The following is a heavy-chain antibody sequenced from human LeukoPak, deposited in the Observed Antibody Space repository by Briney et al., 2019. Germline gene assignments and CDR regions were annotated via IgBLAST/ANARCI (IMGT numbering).Heavy chain of an antibody. CDR1: GFTFTNFE. Sequence: GGSLRLSCAASGFTFTNFEMNWVRQAPGKGLEWVSYISYSGSTTSYADSVKGRFTISRDNAKNTLYLQINSLRAEDTAVYYCARDLGYRLDYWGQGILVTVSS. CDR2: ISYSGSTT. D-gene: IGHD5-18*01. J-gene: IGHJ4*02. CDR3: ARDLGYRLDY. V-gene: IGHV3-48*03.